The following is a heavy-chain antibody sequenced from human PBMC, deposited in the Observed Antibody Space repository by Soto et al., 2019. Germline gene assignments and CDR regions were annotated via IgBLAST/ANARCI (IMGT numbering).Heavy chain of an antibody. V-gene: IGHV3-23*01. CDR1: GFTFSSYA. D-gene: IGHD3-22*01. Sequence: GGSLRLSCAASGFTFSSYAMSWVRQAPGKGLEWVSAISGSGGSTYYADSVKGRFTISRDNSKNTLYLQMNSLRAEDTAVYYCAKPPEYYYDSSGYYLYYFDYWGQGTLVTVSS. CDR3: AKPPEYYYDSSGYYLYYFDY. J-gene: IGHJ4*02. CDR2: ISGSGGST.